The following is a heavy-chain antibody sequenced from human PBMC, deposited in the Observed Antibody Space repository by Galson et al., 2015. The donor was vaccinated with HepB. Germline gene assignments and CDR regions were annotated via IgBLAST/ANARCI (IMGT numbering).Heavy chain of an antibody. CDR1: GYTFISYG. CDR2: ISTYSGNT. J-gene: IGHJ5*02. V-gene: IGHV1-18*01. CDR3: ARGALVVVVGATQNNWFDP. D-gene: IGHD2-15*01. Sequence: VKVSCKASGYTFISYGISWVRLAPGQGLQWMGWISTYSGNTNYTQKLQGRVTMTTDTATTTVYMELRSLRSDDTAVYYCARGALVVVVGATQNNWFDPWGQGTLVTVSS.